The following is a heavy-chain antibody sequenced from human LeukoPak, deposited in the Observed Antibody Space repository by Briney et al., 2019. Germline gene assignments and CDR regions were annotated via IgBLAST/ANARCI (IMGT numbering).Heavy chain of an antibody. CDR1: GFTFSDYY. V-gene: IGHV3-11*04. Sequence: PGGSLRLSCAASGFTFSDYYMSWIRQAPGKGLEWVSYISRSGSTIYYADSVKGRFTISRDNAKNSLYLQMNSLRAEDTAVYYCAARGYIVLLPAIKGGGPDNSYYFMDVWGKGTTVTISS. D-gene: IGHD2-2*01. CDR2: ISRSGSTI. CDR3: AARGYIVLLPAIKGGGPDNSYYFMDV. J-gene: IGHJ6*03.